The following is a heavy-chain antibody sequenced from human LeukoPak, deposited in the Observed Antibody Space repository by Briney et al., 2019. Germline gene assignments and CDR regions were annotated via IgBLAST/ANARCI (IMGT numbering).Heavy chain of an antibody. Sequence: RGESLKISCKGSGYSFTSYWIGWVRQMPGKGLEWMGIIYPGDSDTRYSPSFQGQVTISADKSISTAYLQWSSLKASDTAMYYCARHAQILWFGELLDNWFDPWGQGTLVTVSS. J-gene: IGHJ5*02. V-gene: IGHV5-51*01. CDR2: IYPGDSDT. CDR1: GYSFTSYW. CDR3: ARHAQILWFGELLDNWFDP. D-gene: IGHD3-10*01.